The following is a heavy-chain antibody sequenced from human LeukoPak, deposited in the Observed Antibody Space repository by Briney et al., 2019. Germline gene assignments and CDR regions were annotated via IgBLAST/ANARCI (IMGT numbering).Heavy chain of an antibody. CDR1: GASMSSNY. J-gene: IGHJ4*02. CDR3: ASTRRAAVAGRFDS. Sequence: KPSETLSLTCNVSGASMSSNYWSWIRQPPGKGLEWIRYIYHSGNTNYSPSLESRVTMSVDESKNQFSLRVHFVSAADTAVYYCASTRRAAVAGRFDSWGQGTLVTVSS. D-gene: IGHD6-19*01. CDR2: IYHSGNT. V-gene: IGHV4-4*09.